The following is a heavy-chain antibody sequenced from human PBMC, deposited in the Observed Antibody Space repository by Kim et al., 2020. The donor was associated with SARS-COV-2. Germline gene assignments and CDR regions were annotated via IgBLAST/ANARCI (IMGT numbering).Heavy chain of an antibody. Sequence: SETLSLTCTVSGGSISSGGYYWSWIRQHPGKGLEWIGYIYYSGSTYYNPSLKSRVTISVDTSKNQFSLKLSSVTAADTAVYYCARVPRRYGESSGYYPRVTAPSFDYWGQGTLVTVSS. J-gene: IGHJ4*02. CDR2: IYYSGST. V-gene: IGHV4-31*03. D-gene: IGHD3-22*01. CDR1: GGSISSGGYY. CDR3: ARVPRRYGESSGYYPRVTAPSFDY.